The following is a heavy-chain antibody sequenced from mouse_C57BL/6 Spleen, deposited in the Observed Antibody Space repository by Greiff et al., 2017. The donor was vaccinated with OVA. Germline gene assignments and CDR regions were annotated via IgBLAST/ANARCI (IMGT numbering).Heavy chain of an antibody. CDR1: GYTFTDYY. CDR3: ARVGGGSWFAY. Sequence: QVQLQQSGAELVRPGASVKLSCKASGYTFTDYYINWVKQRPGQGLEWIARIYPGSGNTYYNEKFKGKATLTAEKSSSTAYMQLSSLTSEDSAVYFCARVGGGSWFAYWGQGTLVTVSA. J-gene: IGHJ3*01. CDR2: IYPGSGNT. V-gene: IGHV1-76*01.